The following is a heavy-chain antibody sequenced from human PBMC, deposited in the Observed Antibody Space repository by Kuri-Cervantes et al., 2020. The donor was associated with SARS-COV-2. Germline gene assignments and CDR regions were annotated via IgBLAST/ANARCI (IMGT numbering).Heavy chain of an antibody. CDR3: ARDHMGAETYYYDSSGDDFDY. D-gene: IGHD3-22*01. Sequence: ASVKVSCKASGGTFSSYAISWVRQAPGQGLEWMGWISAYNGNTNYAQKLQGRVTMTTDTSTSTAYTELRSLRSEDTAVYYCARDHMGAETYYYDSSGDDFDYWGQGTLVTVSS. V-gene: IGHV1-18*01. CDR1: GGTFSSYA. J-gene: IGHJ4*02. CDR2: ISAYNGNT.